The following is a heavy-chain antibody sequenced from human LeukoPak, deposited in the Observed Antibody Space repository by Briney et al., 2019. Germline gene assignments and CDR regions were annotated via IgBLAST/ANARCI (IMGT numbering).Heavy chain of an antibody. CDR2: ISYDGSNK. CDR3: ARDYGDYPSGWFDP. Sequence: GRSLRLSCAASGFTFSTYAMHWVRQAPGKGLEWVAAISYDGSNKYYADSVKGRFTISRDNSKNTLYLQMNSLRAEDTAVYYCARDYGDYPSGWFDPWGQGTLVTVSS. D-gene: IGHD4-17*01. CDR1: GFTFSTYA. V-gene: IGHV3-30*04. J-gene: IGHJ5*02.